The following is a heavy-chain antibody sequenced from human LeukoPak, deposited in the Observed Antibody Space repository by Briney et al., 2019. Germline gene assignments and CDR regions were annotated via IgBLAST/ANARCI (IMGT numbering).Heavy chain of an antibody. J-gene: IGHJ4*02. V-gene: IGHV4-59*08. Sequence: SETLSLTCTVSGGSISSYYWSWIRQPPGKGLEWIGYILYSGTTNSNPSLKSRVTISVDASKDQISLKLSSVTAADTAVYYCARMGGYSGYATHWGQGTLVTVSS. CDR2: ILYSGTT. CDR3: ARMGGYSGYATH. D-gene: IGHD5-12*01. CDR1: GGSISSYY.